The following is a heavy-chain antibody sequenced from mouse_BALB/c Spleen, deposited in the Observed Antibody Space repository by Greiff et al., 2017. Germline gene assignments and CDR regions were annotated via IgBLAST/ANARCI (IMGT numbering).Heavy chain of an antibody. CDR1: GYSITSGYY. D-gene: IGHD4-1*01. V-gene: IGHV3-6*01. Sequence: EVQLVESGPGLVKPSQSLSLTCSVTGYSITSGYYWNWIRQFPGNKLEWMGYISYDGSNNYNPSLKNRISITRDTSKNQFFLKLNSVTTEDTATYYCATGTAMDYWGQGTSVTVSS. CDR3: ATGTAMDY. J-gene: IGHJ4*01. CDR2: ISYDGSN.